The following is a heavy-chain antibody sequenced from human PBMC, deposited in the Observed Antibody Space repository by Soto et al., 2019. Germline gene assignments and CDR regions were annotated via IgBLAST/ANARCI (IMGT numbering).Heavy chain of an antibody. Sequence: NPSETLSLTCTVSGGSISSYYWSWIRQPPGKGLEWIGYIYYIGSTNYNPSLKSRVTISVDTSKNQFSLKPSSVTAADTAVYYCARGLRRQLLNWFDPWGQGTLVTVSS. CDR3: ARGLRRQLLNWFDP. V-gene: IGHV4-59*01. CDR1: GGSISSYY. CDR2: IYYIGST. D-gene: IGHD2-2*01. J-gene: IGHJ5*02.